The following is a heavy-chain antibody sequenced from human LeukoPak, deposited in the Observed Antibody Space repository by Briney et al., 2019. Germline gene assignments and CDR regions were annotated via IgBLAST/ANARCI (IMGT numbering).Heavy chain of an antibody. V-gene: IGHV4-34*01. CDR2: INHSGST. D-gene: IGHD3-22*01. J-gene: IGHJ4*02. CDR1: GGSFSGYY. Sequence: SETLSLTCAVYGGSFSGYYWSWIRQPPGKGLEWIGEINHSGSTNYNPSLKSRVTISVDTSKNQFSLKPSSVTAADTAVYYCASALSSGYYPTGYWGQGTLVTVSS. CDR3: ASALSSGYYPTGY.